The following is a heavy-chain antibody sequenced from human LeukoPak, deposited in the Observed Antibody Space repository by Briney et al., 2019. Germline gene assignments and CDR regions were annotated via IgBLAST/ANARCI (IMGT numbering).Heavy chain of an antibody. V-gene: IGHV4-59*11. D-gene: IGHD6-13*01. CDR3: ARGSGYSSPSGHDY. CDR1: GGSISSHY. Sequence: SETLSLTCTVSGGSISSHYWSWIQQPPGKGLEWIGYIYYSGSTNYNPSLKSRVTISVDTSKNQFSLKLSSVTAVDTAVYYCARGSGYSSPSGHDYWGQGTLVTVSS. CDR2: IYYSGST. J-gene: IGHJ4*02.